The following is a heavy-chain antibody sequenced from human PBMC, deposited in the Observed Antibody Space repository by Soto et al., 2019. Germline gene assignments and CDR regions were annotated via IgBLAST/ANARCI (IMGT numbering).Heavy chain of an antibody. D-gene: IGHD3-9*01. CDR3: AKGPEYDILTGCDY. J-gene: IGHJ4*01. V-gene: IGHV3-23*01. Sequence: EVQLLESGGGFVQPGESLRLSCAASGFTFSLSAMSWVRQAPGSGLEWVSSISGGGGSTEYADSVKGRFTISRDNSKDTVHLQMNSLRAEDTAVYYCAKGPEYDILTGCDYWGHAALVTVSS. CDR2: ISGGGGST. CDR1: GFTFSLSA.